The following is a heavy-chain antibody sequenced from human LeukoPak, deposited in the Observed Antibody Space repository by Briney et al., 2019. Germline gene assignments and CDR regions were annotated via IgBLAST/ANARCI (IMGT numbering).Heavy chain of an antibody. J-gene: IGHJ3*02. Sequence: PGGSLRLSCAASGFTFSSYGMHWVRQAPGKGLEWVAVISYDGTNKYYADSVKGRFTISRDNSKNTLYLQMNSLRVEDTAVYYCAKGAGKNYVRDAFDIWGQGTMVTVSS. V-gene: IGHV3-30*18. CDR3: AKGAGKNYVRDAFDI. CDR1: GFTFSSYG. D-gene: IGHD3-16*01. CDR2: ISYDGTNK.